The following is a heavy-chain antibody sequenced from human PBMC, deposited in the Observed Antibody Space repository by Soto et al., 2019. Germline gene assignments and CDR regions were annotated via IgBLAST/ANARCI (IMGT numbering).Heavy chain of an antibody. CDR3: ESGCSYYYGKDV. Sequence: SETLSLTCAVYGGSFSGYYWSWIRQPPGKGLEWIGEINHSGSTNYNPSLKSRVTISVDTSKNQFSLKLRSVTAADTAVYYCESGCSYYYGKDVWGQGTTVTVSS. CDR2: INHSGST. J-gene: IGHJ6*02. D-gene: IGHD6-6*01. V-gene: IGHV4-34*01. CDR1: GGSFSGYY.